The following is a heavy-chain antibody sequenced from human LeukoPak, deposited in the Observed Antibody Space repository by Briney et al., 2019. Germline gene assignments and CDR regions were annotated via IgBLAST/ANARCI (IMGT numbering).Heavy chain of an antibody. Sequence: PGGSLRLSCAASGFTFSSYTMSWVRQAPGKGLEWVSAIGGSGGSTYYADSVKGRFTISRDNSKNMLYLQLNSLRAEDTAVYYCAKGDPPTYYDILTGQDYWGQGTLVTVSS. CDR1: GFTFSSYT. CDR2: IGGSGGST. V-gene: IGHV3-23*01. CDR3: AKGDPPTYYDILTGQDY. J-gene: IGHJ4*02. D-gene: IGHD3-9*01.